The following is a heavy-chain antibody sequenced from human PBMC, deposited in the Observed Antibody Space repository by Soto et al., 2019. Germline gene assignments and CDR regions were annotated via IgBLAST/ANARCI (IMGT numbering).Heavy chain of an antibody. Sequence: GESLKISCKGSGYSFTSYWISWVRQMPGKGLEWMGRIDPSDSYTNYSPSFQGHVTISADKSISTAYLQWSSLKASDTAMYYCATSTYYYDSSGYYFFGMDVWGQGTTVTV. J-gene: IGHJ6*02. CDR3: ATSTYYYDSSGYYFFGMDV. CDR2: IDPSDSYT. CDR1: GYSFTSYW. D-gene: IGHD3-22*01. V-gene: IGHV5-10-1*01.